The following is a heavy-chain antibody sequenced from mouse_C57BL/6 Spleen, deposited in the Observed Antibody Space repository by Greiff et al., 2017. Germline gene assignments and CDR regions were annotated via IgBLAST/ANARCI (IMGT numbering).Heavy chain of an antibody. CDR2: IHPNSGST. V-gene: IGHV1-64*01. D-gene: IGHD1-2*01. J-gene: IGHJ4*01. CDR3: ARGTTAPNYYAMDY. CDR1: GYTFTSYW. Sequence: QVQLQQSGAELVKPGASVKLSCKASGYTFTSYWMHWVKQRPGQGLEWIGMIHPNSGSTNYNEKFKSKATLTVDKSSSTAYMQRSSLTSEDSAVYYCARGTTAPNYYAMDYWGQGTSVTVSS.